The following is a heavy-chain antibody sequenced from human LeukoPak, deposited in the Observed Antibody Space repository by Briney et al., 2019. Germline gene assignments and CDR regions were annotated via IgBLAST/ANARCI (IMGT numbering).Heavy chain of an antibody. Sequence: GGSLRLSCAASGFTFSSYAMHWVRQAPGKGLEWVAVISYDGSNKYYADSVKGRLTISRDNSKNTLYLQMNSLSVEDTAVYYCTRIRSSSGWYEPFDYWGQGTLATVSS. CDR2: ISYDGSNK. J-gene: IGHJ4*02. D-gene: IGHD6-19*01. V-gene: IGHV3-30-3*01. CDR3: TRIRSSSGWYEPFDY. CDR1: GFTFSSYA.